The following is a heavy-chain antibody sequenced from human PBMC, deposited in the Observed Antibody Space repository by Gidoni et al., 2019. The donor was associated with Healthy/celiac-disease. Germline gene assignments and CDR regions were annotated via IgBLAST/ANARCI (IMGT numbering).Heavy chain of an antibody. D-gene: IGHD3-3*01. CDR2: IIPIFGTA. Sequence: QVQRVRSGAEVRKHGSPVQVSCKASGGTFSRYPLSWVRPAPAQGLEWMGGIIPIFGTANYAQKFQGRVTITAAESTSTAYMELSRLRSEATAVYYCACRYDSWSGSYDYYYGMDVWGQGTTVTVSS. CDR3: ACRYDSWSGSYDYYYGMDV. J-gene: IGHJ6*02. CDR1: GGTFSRYP. V-gene: IGHV1-69*01.